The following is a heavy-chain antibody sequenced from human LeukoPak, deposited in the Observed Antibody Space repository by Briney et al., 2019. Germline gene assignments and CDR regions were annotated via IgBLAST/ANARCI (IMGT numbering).Heavy chain of an antibody. Sequence: SETLSLACTVSGGSISSSSYYWGWIRQPPGKGLEWIGSIYYSGSTYYNPSLKSRVTISVDTSKNQFSLKLSSVTAADTAVYYCARHRCSGGSCYPMNWFDPWGQGTLVTVSS. V-gene: IGHV4-39*01. CDR3: ARHRCSGGSCYPMNWFDP. CDR1: GGSISSSSYY. J-gene: IGHJ5*02. D-gene: IGHD2-15*01. CDR2: IYYSGST.